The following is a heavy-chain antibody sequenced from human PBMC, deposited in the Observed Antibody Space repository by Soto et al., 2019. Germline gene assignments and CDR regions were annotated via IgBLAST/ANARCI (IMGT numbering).Heavy chain of an antibody. Sequence: QVQLVQSGAEVKKPGASVKVSCKASGYTFTSYGISWVRQAPGQGLEWMGWISAYNGNTNNAQKLQGRVTMTTDTSTSTAYMELRSLRADDTVVYYCARGYGYSSSWFDLYYGMDVWGQGTTVTVSS. CDR2: ISAYNGNT. V-gene: IGHV1-18*01. D-gene: IGHD6-13*01. CDR3: ARGYGYSSSWFDLYYGMDV. CDR1: GYTFTSYG. J-gene: IGHJ6*02.